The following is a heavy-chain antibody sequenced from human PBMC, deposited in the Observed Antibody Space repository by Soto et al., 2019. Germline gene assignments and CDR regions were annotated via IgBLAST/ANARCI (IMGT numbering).Heavy chain of an antibody. D-gene: IGHD1-26*01. J-gene: IGHJ4*02. CDR2: INPSGGST. V-gene: IGHV1-46*01. CDR1: GYGFTSYY. Sequence: KLYCKASGYGFTSYYMHWVRHTPRQGLEWMGIINPSGGSTSYAQKFQGRVTMTRDTSTSTVYMELSSLRSEDTAVYYCARGGGDSRYGGRYLVANLEYWGQGTPVTVSS. CDR3: ARGGGDSRYGGRYLVANLEY.